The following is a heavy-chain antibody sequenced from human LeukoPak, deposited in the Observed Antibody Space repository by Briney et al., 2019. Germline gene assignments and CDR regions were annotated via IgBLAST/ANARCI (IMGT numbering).Heavy chain of an antibody. CDR3: ARGLRWEYYFDY. CDR2: IYYSGST. V-gene: IGHV4-39*01. D-gene: IGHD4-23*01. J-gene: IGHJ4*02. Sequence: PSETLSLTCTVSGGSISISSYYWGWIRQPPGKGLEWIGSIYYSGSTYYNPSLKSRVTISVDTSKNQFSLKLSSVTAADTAVYYCARGLRWEYYFDYWGQGTLVTVSS. CDR1: GGSISISSYY.